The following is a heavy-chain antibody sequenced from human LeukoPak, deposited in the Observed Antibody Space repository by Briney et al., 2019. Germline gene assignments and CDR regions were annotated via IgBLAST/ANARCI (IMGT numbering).Heavy chain of an antibody. D-gene: IGHD6-6*01. J-gene: IGHJ4*02. CDR1: GFTFSSYS. CDR2: ISSSSTI. Sequence: GGSLRLSCAASGFTFSSYSMNWVRQAPGKGLEGVSYISSSSTIYYADSVKGRFTISRDNAKNSLYLQMNSLRAEDTAVYYCARGGGLVRTRAFFDYWGQGTLVTVSS. CDR3: ARGGGLVRTRAFFDY. V-gene: IGHV3-48*01.